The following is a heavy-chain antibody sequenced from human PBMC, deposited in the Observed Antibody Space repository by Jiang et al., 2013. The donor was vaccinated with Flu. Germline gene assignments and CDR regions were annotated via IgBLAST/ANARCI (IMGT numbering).Heavy chain of an antibody. CDR1: GDSVSSNSAA. J-gene: IGHJ5*02. Sequence: QTLSLTCAISGDSVSSNSAAWNWIRQSPSRGLEWLGRTYYRSKWYNDYAVSVKSRITINPDTSKNQFSLQLNSVTPEDTAVYYCAATLRFLEWLLHFDPWGQGTLVTVSS. D-gene: IGHD3-3*01. CDR2: TYYRSKWYN. CDR3: AATLRFLEWLLHFDP. V-gene: IGHV6-1*01.